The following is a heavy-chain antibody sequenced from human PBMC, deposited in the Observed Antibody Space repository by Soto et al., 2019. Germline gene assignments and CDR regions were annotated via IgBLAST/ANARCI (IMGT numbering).Heavy chain of an antibody. J-gene: IGHJ4*02. D-gene: IGHD3-3*01. V-gene: IGHV1-69*10. CDR3: ARRDTSGFLRYFDN. Sequence: VKVSCKASGGTLSSFINYPINWVRQAPGQGPEWMGGIVPNVGTVNYAQKFQGRVTITADKSTGTAYMEVSSLRSEDTALYYCARRDTSGFLRYFDNWGQGTLVTVSS. CDR1: GGTLSSFINYP. CDR2: IVPNVGTV.